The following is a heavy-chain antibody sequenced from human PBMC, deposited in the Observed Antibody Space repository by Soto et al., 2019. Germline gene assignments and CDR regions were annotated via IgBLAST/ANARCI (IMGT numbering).Heavy chain of an antibody. Sequence: LSLTCTVSGDSIRSYFWSWLRQPPGKGLEWIAYIYSSGNTNYSPSLRSRVTISVDTAKKQFSLKLTSVTAGDTAVYYCARWGPRFFDTWGQGILVTVSS. CDR1: GDSIRSYF. V-gene: IGHV4-4*08. D-gene: IGHD3-16*01. CDR3: ARWGPRFFDT. J-gene: IGHJ5*02. CDR2: IYSSGNT.